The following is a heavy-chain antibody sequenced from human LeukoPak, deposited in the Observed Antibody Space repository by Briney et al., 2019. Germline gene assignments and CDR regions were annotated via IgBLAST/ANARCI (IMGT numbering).Heavy chain of an antibody. V-gene: IGHV3-21*01. CDR2: ISSSSSYI. Sequence: EGSLRLSCAASGFTFSSYSMNWVRQAPGKGLEWVSSISSSSSYIYYADSVKGRFTISRDNAKNSLYLQMNSLRAEDTAVYYCAREGVVVPAAPLDYWGQGTLVTVSS. CDR3: AREGVVVPAAPLDY. D-gene: IGHD2-2*01. J-gene: IGHJ4*02. CDR1: GFTFSSYS.